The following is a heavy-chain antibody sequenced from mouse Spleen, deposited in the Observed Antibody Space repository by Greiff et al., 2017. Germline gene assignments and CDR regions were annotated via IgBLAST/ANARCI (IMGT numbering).Heavy chain of an antibody. CDR2: INPSSGYT. CDR3: AREASMITGFDY. J-gene: IGHJ2*01. D-gene: IGHD2-4*01. CDR1: GYTFTSYT. V-gene: IGHV1-4*01. Sequence: VQLQQSGAELARPGASVKMSCKASGYTFTSYTMHWVKQRPGQGLEWIGYINPSSGYTKYNQKFKDKATLTADKSSSTAYMQLSSLTSEDSAVYYCAREASMITGFDYWGQGTTLTVSS.